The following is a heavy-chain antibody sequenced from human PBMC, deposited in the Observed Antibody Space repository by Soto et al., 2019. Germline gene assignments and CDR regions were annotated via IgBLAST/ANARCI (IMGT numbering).Heavy chain of an antibody. J-gene: IGHJ4*02. CDR2: ISTYGGKT. CDR1: GYAFTVYR. CDR3: ARRYGDPTSSAGFDY. D-gene: IGHD4-17*01. Sequence: QVQLVQSGSEVKKSGASVKLSCKASGYAFTVYRVSWVRQAPGQGLAWWGSISTYGGKTYDIKSLQVRVTMTTDSSTSTAYLDLRSLRPDDTSIYFCARRYGDPTSSAGFDYWGQGTLVTVSS. V-gene: IGHV1-18*01.